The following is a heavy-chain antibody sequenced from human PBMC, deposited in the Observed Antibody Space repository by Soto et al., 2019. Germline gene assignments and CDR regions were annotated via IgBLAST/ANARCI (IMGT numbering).Heavy chain of an antibody. CDR3: ARRYDGDYPFDY. CDR2: IYYSGST. D-gene: IGHD4-17*01. J-gene: IGHJ4*02. Sequence: SETLSLTCTVSGGSISSSSYYWGWIRQPPGRGLERIGSIYYSGSTYYNPSLKSRVTISVDTSKNQFSLKLSSVTAADTAVYYCARRYDGDYPFDYRGQGTLVTVSS. V-gene: IGHV4-39*01. CDR1: GGSISSSSYY.